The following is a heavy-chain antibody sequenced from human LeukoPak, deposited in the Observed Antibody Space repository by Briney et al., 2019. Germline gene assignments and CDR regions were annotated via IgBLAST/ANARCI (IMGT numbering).Heavy chain of an antibody. J-gene: IGHJ4*02. Sequence: GRSLRLSCAASGFTFDDYAMHWVRQAPGKGLEWVSGISWNSGSIGYADSVKGRFTISRDNSKNTLYLQMNSLRAEDTAVYYCAKDRVPRPAALLDYWGQGTLVTVSS. D-gene: IGHD2-2*01. CDR1: GFTFDDYA. CDR3: AKDRVPRPAALLDY. CDR2: ISWNSGSI. V-gene: IGHV3-9*01.